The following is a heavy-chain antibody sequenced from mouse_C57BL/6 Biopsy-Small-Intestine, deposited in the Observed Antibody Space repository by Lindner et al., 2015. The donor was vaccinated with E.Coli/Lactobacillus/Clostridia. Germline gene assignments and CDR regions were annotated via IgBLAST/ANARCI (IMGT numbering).Heavy chain of an antibody. CDR1: GCTFTAYW. J-gene: IGHJ2*01. Sequence: VQLQESGAELMKPGASVKLSCKATGCTFTAYWIEWIEQRPGHGLEWIGEILPGSGSTNFNEKFKGKATFTADTSSNTAYMQLSSLTSEDSAVYYCARSSSTVGYYFDYWGQGTTLTVSS. V-gene: IGHV1-9*01. CDR2: ILPGSGST. D-gene: IGHD1-1*01. CDR3: ARSSSTVGYYFDY.